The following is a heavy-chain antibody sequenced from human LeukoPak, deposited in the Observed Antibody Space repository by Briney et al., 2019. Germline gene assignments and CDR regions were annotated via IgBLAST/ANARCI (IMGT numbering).Heavy chain of an antibody. CDR2: IRYDGGNK. Sequence: PGGSLRLSCAPSGLTFSSYGMHWVRQAPGKGLEWVAFIRYDGGNKYYVDSVKGRFTISRDNSKNTLYLQMNSLRAEDTAVYYCAKDLSPYSSSSFDYWGQGTLVTVSS. D-gene: IGHD6-6*01. CDR1: GLTFSSYG. J-gene: IGHJ4*02. V-gene: IGHV3-30*02. CDR3: AKDLSPYSSSSFDY.